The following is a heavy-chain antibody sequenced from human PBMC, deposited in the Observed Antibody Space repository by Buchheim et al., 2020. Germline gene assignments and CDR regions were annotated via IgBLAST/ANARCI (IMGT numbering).Heavy chain of an antibody. CDR3: AKALHYYYYYGVDV. D-gene: IGHD2-21*01. Sequence: EVQVMESGGGLIQPGGSLRLSCTASGFTFGSYAMNWVRQAPGKGLEWVSAISGGVSNTYYADSVRGRFSISRDNSKTTLYLRMSTLRAEDTAVYYCAKALHYYYYYGVDVWGQGTT. CDR2: ISGGVSNT. CDR1: GFTFGSYA. J-gene: IGHJ6*02. V-gene: IGHV3-23*01.